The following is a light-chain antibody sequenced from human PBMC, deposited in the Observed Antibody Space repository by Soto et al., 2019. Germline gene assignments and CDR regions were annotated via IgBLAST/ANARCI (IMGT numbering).Light chain of an antibody. CDR2: ESN. CDR1: SSNIGNNY. CDR3: GSWDSSLSAVV. Sequence: QSVLTQPPSVSAAPGQKVTISCSGSSSNIGNNYVSWYQQFPGTAPKLLIYESNKRPSGIPDRFSGSKSGTSATLGITGLQTGDEADYYCGSWDSSLSAVVFGGGTSSPS. J-gene: IGLJ2*01. V-gene: IGLV1-51*01.